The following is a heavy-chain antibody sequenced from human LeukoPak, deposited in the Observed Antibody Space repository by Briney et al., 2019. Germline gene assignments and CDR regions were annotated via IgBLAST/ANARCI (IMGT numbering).Heavy chain of an antibody. CDR3: ARGSAVAGDGSWFDP. Sequence: GGSLRLSCAASGFTFSSYEMNWVRQAPGKGLEWVSYISSSGSTIYYADSVKGRFTISRDNAKNSLYLQMNSLRAEDTAVYYCARGSAVAGDGSWFDPWGQGTLVTVSS. CDR2: ISSSGSTI. D-gene: IGHD6-19*01. V-gene: IGHV3-48*03. CDR1: GFTFSSYE. J-gene: IGHJ5*02.